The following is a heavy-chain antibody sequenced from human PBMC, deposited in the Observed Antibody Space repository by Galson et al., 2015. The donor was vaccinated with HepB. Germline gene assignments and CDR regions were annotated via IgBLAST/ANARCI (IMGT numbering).Heavy chain of an antibody. CDR2: IDTNTENP. Sequence: SVKVSCKASGYMFNSFGVNWVRQAPGQGLEWMGWIDTNTENPTYVQGFTGRFVFSLDTSVSTAYLQISSLKAEDTAIYYCTRDPRRDPYWGQGTLVIVSS. CDR1: GYMFNSFG. D-gene: IGHD2-21*02. J-gene: IGHJ4*02. V-gene: IGHV7-4-1*02. CDR3: TRDPRRDPY.